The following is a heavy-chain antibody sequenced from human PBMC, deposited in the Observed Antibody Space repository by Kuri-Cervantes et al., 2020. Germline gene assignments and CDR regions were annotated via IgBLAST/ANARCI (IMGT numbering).Heavy chain of an antibody. V-gene: IGHV1-46*01. D-gene: IGHD3-10*01. Sequence: ASLKVSCKASGCTFTSYYMHWVRQAPGQGLEWMGIINPSGGSTSYAQKFQGRVNMTRDTSTSTVYMELSSLRSEDTAVYYCARDFTGFESSFGLITMVPWYFDLWGRGTLVTVSS. CDR1: GCTFTSYY. J-gene: IGHJ2*01. CDR2: INPSGGST. CDR3: ARDFTGFESSFGLITMVPWYFDL.